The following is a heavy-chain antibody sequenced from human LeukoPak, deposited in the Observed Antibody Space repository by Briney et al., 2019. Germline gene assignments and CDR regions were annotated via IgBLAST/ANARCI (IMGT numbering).Heavy chain of an antibody. D-gene: IGHD4-17*01. CDR1: GFTFSNYW. V-gene: IGHV3-33*06. J-gene: IGHJ4*02. CDR2: IWYDGSNK. Sequence: GGSLRLSCSASGFTFSNYWINWVRQAPGKGLEWVAVIWYDGSNKYYADSVKGRFTISRDNSKNTLYLQMNSLRAEDTAVYYCAKGFYMTTVTPGDYWGQGTLVTVSS. CDR3: AKGFYMTTVTPGDY.